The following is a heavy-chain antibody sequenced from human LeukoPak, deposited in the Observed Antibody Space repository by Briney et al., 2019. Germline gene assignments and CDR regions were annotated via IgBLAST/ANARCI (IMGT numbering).Heavy chain of an antibody. V-gene: IGHV3-48*04. CDR2: ISSGSSTK. D-gene: IGHD2-8*01. J-gene: IGHJ6*02. CDR1: GFTFSSYS. Sequence: GGSLRLSCAASGFTFSSYSMNWVRQAPGKRLEWVSYISSGSSTKYYADSVKGRFTISRDNAKNSLYLQMNSLRAEDTAVYYCARVVRDYYYGMDVWGQGTTVTVSS. CDR3: ARVVRDYYYGMDV.